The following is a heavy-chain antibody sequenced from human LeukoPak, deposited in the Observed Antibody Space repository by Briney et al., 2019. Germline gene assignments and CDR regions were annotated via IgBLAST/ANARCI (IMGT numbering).Heavy chain of an antibody. V-gene: IGHV4-34*01. D-gene: IGHD3-22*01. CDR3: ARGGIGNYYDSSIYFDY. CDR2: INHSGST. J-gene: IGHJ4*02. CDR1: GGSFSGYY. Sequence: SETLSLTCAVYGGSFSGYYWSWIRQPPGKGLEWIGEINHSGSTNYNPSLKSRVTISVDTSKNQFSLKLSSVTAADTAVYYCARGGIGNYYDSSIYFDYWGQGTLVTVSS.